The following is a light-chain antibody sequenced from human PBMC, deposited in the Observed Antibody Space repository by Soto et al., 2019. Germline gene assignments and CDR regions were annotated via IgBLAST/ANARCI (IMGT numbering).Light chain of an antibody. CDR2: DAS. Sequence: DIQMTQSPSTLSASVGDRVTITCRASQSISSWLAWYQQKPGKAPKLLIYDASSLESGVPSRFSGSGSGTEFTLTISSLQRDDFATDYCQQYNSYPYTFGQGTKLEIK. J-gene: IGKJ2*01. CDR1: QSISSW. CDR3: QQYNSYPYT. V-gene: IGKV1-5*01.